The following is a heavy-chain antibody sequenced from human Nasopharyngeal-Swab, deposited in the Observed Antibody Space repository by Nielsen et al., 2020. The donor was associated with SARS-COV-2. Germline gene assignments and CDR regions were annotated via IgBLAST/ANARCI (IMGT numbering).Heavy chain of an antibody. Sequence: SETLPLTCSVSGGSISSGDYYWSWIRQPPGKGLEWIGHIYYTGSTHYNPPLKSRVTISVDTSKNQFSLNLNSVTAADTAVYYCARGTNYYGSGDFWGQGTMVTVSS. CDR2: IYYTGST. CDR3: ARGTNYYGSGDF. D-gene: IGHD3-10*01. V-gene: IGHV4-61*08. J-gene: IGHJ3*01. CDR1: GGSISSGDYY.